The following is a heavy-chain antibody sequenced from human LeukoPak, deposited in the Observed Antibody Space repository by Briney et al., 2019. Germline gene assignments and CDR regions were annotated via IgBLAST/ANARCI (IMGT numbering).Heavy chain of an antibody. Sequence: GGSLRLSCAASGFTFSSYSMHWVRQAPGKGLEYVSAISSNGGSTYYANSVKGRFTISRDNSKNTLYLQMGSLRADDMALYYCASAEFRAFDIWGQGTMVTVSS. CDR3: ASAEFRAFDI. D-gene: IGHD3-10*01. CDR2: ISSNGGST. J-gene: IGHJ3*02. CDR1: GFTFSSYS. V-gene: IGHV3-64*01.